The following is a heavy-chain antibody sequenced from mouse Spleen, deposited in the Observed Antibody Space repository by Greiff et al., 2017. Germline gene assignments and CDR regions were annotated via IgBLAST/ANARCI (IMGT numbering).Heavy chain of an antibody. D-gene: IGHD2-14*01. V-gene: IGHV1-19*01. CDR2: INPYNGGT. J-gene: IGHJ2*01. CDR3: ARRGYRYDGFDY. Sequence: VQLKQSGPVLVKPGASVKMSCKASGYTFTDYYMNWVKQSHGKSLEWIGVINPYNGGTSYNQKFKGKATLTVDKSSSTAYMELNSLTSEDSAVYYCARRGYRYDGFDYWGQGTTLTVSS. CDR1: GYTFTDYY.